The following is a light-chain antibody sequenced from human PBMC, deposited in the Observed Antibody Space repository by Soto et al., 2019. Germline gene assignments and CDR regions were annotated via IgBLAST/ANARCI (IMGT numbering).Light chain of an antibody. V-gene: IGKV3-20*01. CDR2: AAS. CDR1: QSVSSNY. J-gene: IGKJ1*01. CDR3: QQYGGLPRT. Sequence: EVVLTQSSGTLSLSPGGRATLSCRASQSVSSNYLAWYQQKLGQAPRLLIFAASSRATGIPDRFSGSGSGTDFTLTISRLEPEDFAVYYCQQYGGLPRTFGQGTKVEI.